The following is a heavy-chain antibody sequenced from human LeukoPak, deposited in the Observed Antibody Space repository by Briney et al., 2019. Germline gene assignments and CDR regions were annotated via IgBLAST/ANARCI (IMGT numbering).Heavy chain of an antibody. CDR2: IKSKTDGGTT. CDR1: GFTFSNAW. CDR3: TTEVTLAYYYDSSGPFDY. Sequence: PGGSLRLSCAASGFTFSNAWMSWVRQAPGKGLEWVGRIKSKTDGGTTDYAAPVKGRFTISRDDSNNTLYLQMNSLKTEDTAVYYCTTEVTLAYYYDSSGPFDYWGQGTLVTVSS. V-gene: IGHV3-15*01. J-gene: IGHJ4*02. D-gene: IGHD3-22*01.